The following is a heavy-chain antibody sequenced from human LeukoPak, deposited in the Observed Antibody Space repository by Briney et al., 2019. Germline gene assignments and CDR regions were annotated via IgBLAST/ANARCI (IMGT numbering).Heavy chain of an antibody. J-gene: IGHJ5*02. V-gene: IGHV4-4*07. CDR2: IYTSGST. CDR1: GGSISSYY. Sequence: SETLSLTCTVSGGSISSYYWSWIRQPAGKGLEWIGRIYTSGSTNYNPSLKSRVTMSVDTSKNQFSLKLSSVTAADTAVYYCARNDYSNYYLPFFDPWGQGTLVTVSS. D-gene: IGHD4-11*01. CDR3: ARNDYSNYYLPFFDP.